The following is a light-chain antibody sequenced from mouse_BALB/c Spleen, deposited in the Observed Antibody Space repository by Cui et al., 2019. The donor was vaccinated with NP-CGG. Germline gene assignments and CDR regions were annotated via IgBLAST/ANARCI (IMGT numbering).Light chain of an antibody. CDR2: GTN. CDR3: ALWYSNHWV. J-gene: IGLJ1*01. Sequence: QTVVTHESALTTTPGETVTHTCRSSTGAVTTSNFANWVQEKPDHLFTGLIGGTNNRAPGVPARFSGSLIGDKAALTITGAQTEDGAIYFCALWYSNHWVFGGGTKLTVL. CDR1: TGAVTTSNF. V-gene: IGLV1*01.